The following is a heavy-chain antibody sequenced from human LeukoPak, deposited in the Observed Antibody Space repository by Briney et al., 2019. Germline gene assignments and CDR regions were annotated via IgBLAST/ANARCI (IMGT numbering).Heavy chain of an antibody. CDR1: GFTFSSYG. J-gene: IGHJ3*02. CDR3: AREIRYGSGWTLPGAFDI. CDR2: ISYDGSNK. D-gene: IGHD6-19*01. V-gene: IGHV3-30*03. Sequence: GGSLRLSCAASGFTFSSYGMHWVRQAPGKGLEWVAVISYDGSNKYYADSVKGRFTISRDNSKNTLYLQMNSLRAEDTAVYYCAREIRYGSGWTLPGAFDIWGLGTMVTVSS.